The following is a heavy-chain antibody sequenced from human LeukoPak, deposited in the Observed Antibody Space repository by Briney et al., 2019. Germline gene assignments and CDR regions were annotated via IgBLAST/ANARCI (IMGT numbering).Heavy chain of an antibody. J-gene: IGHJ4*02. CDR1: GGSFRGYY. V-gene: IGHV4-34*01. Sequence: SETLSLTCAVYGGSFRGYYWSWIRQPPGKGLEWIGEINHSGSTNYNPSLKSRVTISVDTSNNQFSLKLSSVTAADTAVYYCARSRVDIDSWGQGTLVTVSS. D-gene: IGHD5-12*01. CDR2: INHSGST. CDR3: ARSRVDIDS.